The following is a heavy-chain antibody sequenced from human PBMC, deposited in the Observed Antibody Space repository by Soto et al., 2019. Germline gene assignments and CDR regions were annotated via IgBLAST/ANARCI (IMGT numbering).Heavy chain of an antibody. D-gene: IGHD3-22*01. Sequence: GGSLRLSCAASGFTFSSHAMHWVRQAPGKGLEWVAVISYDGSNKYYADSVKGRFTISRDNSKNMLYLQMNSLRTEDTAVYYCARDRDITMMALPFDYWGQGTLVTVSS. CDR2: ISYDGSNK. CDR1: GFTFSSHA. CDR3: ARDRDITMMALPFDY. J-gene: IGHJ4*02. V-gene: IGHV3-30-3*01.